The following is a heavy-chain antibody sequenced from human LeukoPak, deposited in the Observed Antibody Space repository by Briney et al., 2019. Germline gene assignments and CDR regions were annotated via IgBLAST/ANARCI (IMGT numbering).Heavy chain of an antibody. D-gene: IGHD1-26*01. CDR1: GFTFSSYS. CDR2: ISSSSSTI. J-gene: IGHJ4*02. V-gene: IGHV3-48*01. CDR3: ARGRGSYYVLADCFDY. Sequence: PGGSLRLSCAASGFTFSSYSMNWVRQAPGKGLEWVSYISSSSSTIYYADSVKGRFTISRDNAKNSLYLQMDSLRAEDTAVYYCARGRGSYYVLADCFDYWGQGTLVTVSS.